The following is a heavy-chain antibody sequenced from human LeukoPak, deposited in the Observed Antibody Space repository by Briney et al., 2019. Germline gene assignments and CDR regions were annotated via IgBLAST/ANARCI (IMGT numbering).Heavy chain of an antibody. CDR1: GLPFSTLA. CDR2: ISGSGDNT. Sequence: GGSLRLSCAASGLPFSTLAMTWVRQAPGKGLEWVSGISGSGDNTYYADSVKGRFTISRDNSKNTQYLQMNSLRAEDTAVYYCAKGYCSDTNCQTRLGLDYWGQGTLVTVSS. CDR3: AKGYCSDTNCQTRLGLDY. V-gene: IGHV3-23*01. D-gene: IGHD2-15*01. J-gene: IGHJ4*02.